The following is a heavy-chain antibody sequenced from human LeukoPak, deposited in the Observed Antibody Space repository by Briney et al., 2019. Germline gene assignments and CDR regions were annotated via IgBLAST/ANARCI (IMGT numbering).Heavy chain of an antibody. V-gene: IGHV3-21*01. CDR3: ARDPQYCSGGSCYSFDY. D-gene: IGHD2-15*01. J-gene: IGHJ4*02. CDR2: IISSSSYI. Sequence: PGGSLRLSCAASGFTFSTYSMNLVRQAPGKGLEWVSSIISSSSYIYYADSVKGRFTISRDNAKNSLYLQMNSLRAEDTAVYYCARDPQYCSGGSCYSFDYWGQGTLVTVSS. CDR1: GFTFSTYS.